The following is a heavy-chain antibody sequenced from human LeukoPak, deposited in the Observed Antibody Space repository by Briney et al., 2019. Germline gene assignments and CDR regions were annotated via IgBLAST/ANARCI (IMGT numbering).Heavy chain of an antibody. CDR1: GGSINNYY. D-gene: IGHD6-19*01. J-gene: IGHJ6*03. V-gene: IGHV4-59*01. Sequence: SETLSLTCTVSGGSINNYYWSWIRQPPGKGLEWVGYIYYSGSTNYNPSLKSRVTISVDTSKNQFSLKLSSVTAADTAVYYCARVYSSGWYLRYYYYYMDVWGKGTTVTVSS. CDR3: ARVYSSGWYLRYYYYYMDV. CDR2: IYYSGST.